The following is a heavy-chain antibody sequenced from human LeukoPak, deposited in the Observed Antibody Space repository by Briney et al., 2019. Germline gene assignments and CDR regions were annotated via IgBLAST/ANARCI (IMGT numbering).Heavy chain of an antibody. D-gene: IGHD3-22*01. Sequence: ASVKVPCKASGYTFTGYYMHWVRQAPGQGLEWMGWINPNSGGTNYAQKFQGRVTMTRDTSISTAYMELSRLRSGDTAVYYCAREKGYYYDSSGDYAMDYWGQGTLVTVSS. CDR1: GYTFTGYY. CDR2: INPNSGGT. J-gene: IGHJ4*02. CDR3: AREKGYYYDSSGDYAMDY. V-gene: IGHV1-2*02.